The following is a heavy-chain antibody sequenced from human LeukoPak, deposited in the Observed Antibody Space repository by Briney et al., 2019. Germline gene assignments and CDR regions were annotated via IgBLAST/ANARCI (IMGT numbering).Heavy chain of an antibody. J-gene: IGHJ4*02. Sequence: GGSLRLSRAASVFTFSTYGMHCVPQAPGRGLEWVAVISSDGSNKYYADSVKTRFTISRDNSENTLYLQMNSLRAEDTAVYYCVRPIDYGDNYYFDYWGQGTLVTVSS. CDR1: VFTFSTYG. CDR3: VRPIDYGDNYYFDY. V-gene: IGHV3-30*03. CDR2: ISSDGSNK. D-gene: IGHD4-23*01.